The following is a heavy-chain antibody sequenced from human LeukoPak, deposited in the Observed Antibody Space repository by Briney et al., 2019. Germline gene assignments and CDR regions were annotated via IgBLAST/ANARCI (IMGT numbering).Heavy chain of an antibody. J-gene: IGHJ4*02. CDR3: ARTSNTVFDY. D-gene: IGHD4-11*01. Sequence: SETLSLTCTVSGVSISSYYWSWIRQPPGKGLEWIGYIYYSGSTSYNPSLKSRVTISVDTSKNQFSLKLSSVTAADTAVYYCARTSNTVFDYWGQGTLVTVSS. CDR1: GVSISSYY. CDR2: IYYSGST. V-gene: IGHV4-59*01.